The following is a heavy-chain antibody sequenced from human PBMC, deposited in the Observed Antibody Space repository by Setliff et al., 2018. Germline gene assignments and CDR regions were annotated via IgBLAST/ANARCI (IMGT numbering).Heavy chain of an antibody. CDR2: XXTSWST. CDR1: DDSISSRHYY. D-gene: IGHD3-3*01. V-gene: IGHV4-61*02. J-gene: IGHJ6*03. Sequence: SETLSPTCTVSDDSISSRHYYWSWIRQPAGKGLEWLGXXXTSWSTNYXPSLKGRATLSIDASKRQFSLKLTSVTAADTAVYYCARVSGFLYMDVWGKGTTVTVSS. CDR3: ARVSGFLYMDV.